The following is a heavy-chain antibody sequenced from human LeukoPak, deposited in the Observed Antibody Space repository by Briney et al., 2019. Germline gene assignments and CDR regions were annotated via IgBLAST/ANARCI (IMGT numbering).Heavy chain of an antibody. CDR1: GYTFTSYY. Sequence: ASVKVSCKASGYTFTSYYIHWVRQAPGQGLEWMGIIYPGGGSTSYAQKFQGRVTMTRDMSTSTVYMELSSLRSEDTDVYYCARDNDFDYWGQGTLVTVSS. CDR3: ARDNDFDY. V-gene: IGHV1-46*01. D-gene: IGHD2-8*01. CDR2: IYPGGGST. J-gene: IGHJ4*02.